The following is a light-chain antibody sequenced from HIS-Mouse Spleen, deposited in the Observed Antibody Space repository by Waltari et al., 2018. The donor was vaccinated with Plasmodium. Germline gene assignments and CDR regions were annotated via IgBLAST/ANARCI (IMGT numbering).Light chain of an antibody. CDR1: PGISSY. CDR3: QQLNSYPLT. J-gene: IGKJ4*01. Sequence: DIQLTQSPSFLSASVGDRVTITCRASPGISSYLPWYQQKPGKAPKLLIYAASTLQSGVPSSFSGSGSGTEFTLTISSLQPEDFATYYCQQLNSYPLTFGGGTKVEIK. V-gene: IGKV1-9*01. CDR2: AAS.